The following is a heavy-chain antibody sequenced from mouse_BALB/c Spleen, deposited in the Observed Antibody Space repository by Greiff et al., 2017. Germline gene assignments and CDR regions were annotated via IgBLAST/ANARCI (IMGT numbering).Heavy chain of an antibody. D-gene: IGHD2-3*01. CDR1: GFNIKDTY. CDR2: IDPANGNT. J-gene: IGHJ4*01. V-gene: IGHV14-3*02. Sequence: VQLKQSGAELVKPGASVKLSCTASGFNIKDTYMHWVKQRPEQGLEWIGRIDPANGNTKYDPKFQGKATITADTSSNTAYLQLSSLTSEDTAVYYCARSDDGYYIYAMDYWGQGTSVTVSS. CDR3: ARSDDGYYIYAMDY.